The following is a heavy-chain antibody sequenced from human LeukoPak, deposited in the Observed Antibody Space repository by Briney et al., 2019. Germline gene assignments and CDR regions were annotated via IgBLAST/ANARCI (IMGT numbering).Heavy chain of an antibody. Sequence: SETLSLTCTVSGGSISSYYWSWIRQAPGKGLEWIGYIYFRGTTNYHPSIKSRVTISVDTSKNQFSLKLTSVTTADTAVYYCARSPGAPFDYWGQGSLVTVSS. J-gene: IGHJ4*02. CDR3: ARSPGAPFDY. V-gene: IGHV4-59*01. CDR1: GGSISSYY. CDR2: IYFRGTT. D-gene: IGHD7-27*01.